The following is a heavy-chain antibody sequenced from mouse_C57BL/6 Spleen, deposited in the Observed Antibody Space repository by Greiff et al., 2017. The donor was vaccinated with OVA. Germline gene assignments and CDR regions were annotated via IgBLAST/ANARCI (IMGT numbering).Heavy chain of an antibody. J-gene: IGHJ2*01. CDR1: GYTFTSYW. D-gene: IGHD2-3*01. CDR2: IYPSDSET. CDR3: ARGYDGYYLTGTFDY. Sequence: QVQLQQSGAELVRPGSSVKLSCKASGYTFTSYWMDWVKQRPGQGLEWIGYIYPSDSETHYNQKFKDKATLTVDKSSSTAYMQLSSLTSEDSAVYYCARGYDGYYLTGTFDYWGQGTTLTVSS. V-gene: IGHV1-61*01.